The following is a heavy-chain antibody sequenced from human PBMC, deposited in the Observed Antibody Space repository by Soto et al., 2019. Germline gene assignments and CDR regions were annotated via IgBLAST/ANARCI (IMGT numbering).Heavy chain of an antibody. CDR2: IKGDGIPR. Sequence: EVQLVESGGGLVQPGGSLRLSCAASEFAFITYGMHWVRQVPGKGLEWVSRIKGDGIPRTYADSVKGRFTISRDNAENILYLQMNSLRAEDTAVYYCARDKAYGLDVWGQGTTVTVSS. CDR1: EFAFITYG. J-gene: IGHJ6*02. V-gene: IGHV3-74*01. CDR3: ARDKAYGLDV.